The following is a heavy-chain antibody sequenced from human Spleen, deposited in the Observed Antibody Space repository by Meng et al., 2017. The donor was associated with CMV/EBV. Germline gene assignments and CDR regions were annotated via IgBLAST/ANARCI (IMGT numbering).Heavy chain of an antibody. CDR1: GYAFSGYY. CDR3: ARGSGYLNPFDY. D-gene: IGHD5-12*01. J-gene: IGHJ4*02. V-gene: IGHV1-2*01. CDR2: INPDNGDT. Sequence: QLQLVQSGAEVKRPGASLKVSCEASGYAFSGYYIHWIRQAPGQGLEWMGRINPDNGDTKESQKFQGRVTATADKSTRTAYMELSSLTSADTAVYYCARGSGYLNPFDYWGQGTLVTVSS.